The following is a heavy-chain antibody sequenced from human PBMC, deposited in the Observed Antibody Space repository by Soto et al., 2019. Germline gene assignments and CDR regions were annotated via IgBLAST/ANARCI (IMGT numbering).Heavy chain of an antibody. CDR2: IIPIFGIA. J-gene: IGHJ4*02. CDR3: ARGIAVAGPSLDY. Sequence: SVKVSCKASGGTFSSYAISWVRQAPGQGLEWMGGIIPIFGIANYAQKFQGRVTITADKSTSTAYMELSSLRSEDTAVYYCARGIAVAGPSLDYWGQGTLVTVSS. V-gene: IGHV1-69*10. CDR1: GGTFSSYA. D-gene: IGHD6-19*01.